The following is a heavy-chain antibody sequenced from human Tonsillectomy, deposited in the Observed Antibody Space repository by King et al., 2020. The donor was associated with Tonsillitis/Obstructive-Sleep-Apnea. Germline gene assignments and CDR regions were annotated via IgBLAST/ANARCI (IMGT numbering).Heavy chain of an antibody. D-gene: IGHD3-22*01. J-gene: IGHJ4*02. CDR1: GFTFSSYG. CDR2: ISYDGNNK. V-gene: IGHV3-30*03. CDR3: ACSGYY. Sequence: VQLVESGGGVVQPGRSLRLSCAASGFTFSSYGMHWVRQAPGKGLEWVAVISYDGNNKYYADSVKGRFTISRDNSKNTLYLQMNSLRAEDTAVYYCACSGYYWGQGTLVTVSS.